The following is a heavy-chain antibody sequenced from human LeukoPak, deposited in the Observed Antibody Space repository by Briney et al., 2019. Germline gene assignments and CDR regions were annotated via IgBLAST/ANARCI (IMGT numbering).Heavy chain of an antibody. CDR2: ISSSSSYT. D-gene: IGHD2-15*01. CDR1: GFTFSDYY. J-gene: IGHJ4*02. Sequence: GGSLRLSCAASGFTFSDYYMSWIRQAPGKGLEWVSYISSSSSYTNYADSVKGRFTISRDNAKNSLYLQMNSLRAEDTAEYYCARELGYCSGGSCYSDYWGQGTLVTVSS. V-gene: IGHV3-11*06. CDR3: ARELGYCSGGSCYSDY.